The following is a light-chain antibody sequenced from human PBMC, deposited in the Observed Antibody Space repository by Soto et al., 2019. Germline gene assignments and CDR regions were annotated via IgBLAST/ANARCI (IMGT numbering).Light chain of an antibody. Sequence: EIVLKQSPATLSLSPGERATLSCRASQSVSRYLAWYQQKPGQAPRLLTYEASNRATGIPARFSGSGSGTDFTLTISSLEPEDFAGYYCQQRNNWPPGYTFGQGTKLEIK. CDR1: QSVSRY. V-gene: IGKV3-11*01. J-gene: IGKJ2*01. CDR3: QQRNNWPPGYT. CDR2: EAS.